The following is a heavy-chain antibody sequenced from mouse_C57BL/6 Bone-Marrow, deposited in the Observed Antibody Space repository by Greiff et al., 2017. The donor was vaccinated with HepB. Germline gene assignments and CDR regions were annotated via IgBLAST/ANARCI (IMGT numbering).Heavy chain of an antibody. D-gene: IGHD2-4*01. J-gene: IGHJ2*01. V-gene: IGHV1-50*01. CDR3: ASGITTDFDY. CDR1: GYTFTSYW. Sequence: VKLQESGAELVKPGASVKLSCKASGYTFTSYWMQWVKQRPGQGLEWIGEIDPSDSYTNYNQKFKGKATLTVDTSSSTAYMQLSSLTSEDSAVYYCASGITTDFDYWGQGTTLTVSS. CDR2: IDPSDSYT.